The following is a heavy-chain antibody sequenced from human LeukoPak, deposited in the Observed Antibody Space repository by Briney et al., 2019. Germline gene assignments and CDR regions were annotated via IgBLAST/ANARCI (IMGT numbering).Heavy chain of an antibody. Sequence: GGSLRLSCVASGFTFNKYWMTWVRQAPGKGLECVASVNEDESEKYYVDSVQGRVTISRDSAKNSVHLEMNSLGVEDTAMYYCARDEGLFAYWGQGTLVTVSS. D-gene: IGHD3/OR15-3a*01. V-gene: IGHV3-7*01. J-gene: IGHJ4*02. CDR1: GFTFNKYW. CDR2: VNEDESEK. CDR3: ARDEGLFAY.